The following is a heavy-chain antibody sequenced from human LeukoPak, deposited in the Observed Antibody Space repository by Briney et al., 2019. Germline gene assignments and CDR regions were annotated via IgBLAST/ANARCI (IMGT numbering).Heavy chain of an antibody. CDR2: TYYRSKWSS. J-gene: IGHJ4*02. CDR3: ARGFKRITIFGVVISHGLDY. V-gene: IGHV6-1*01. D-gene: IGHD3-3*01. CDR1: GDSVSSKSAA. Sequence: SQTLSLTCAISGDSVSSKSAAWNWIRQSPSRGLEWLGRTYYRSKWSSGYAESVKSRITINPDTSKNQFSLQLKSVTPEDTAVYYCARGFKRITIFGVVISHGLDYWGQGTLVTVSS.